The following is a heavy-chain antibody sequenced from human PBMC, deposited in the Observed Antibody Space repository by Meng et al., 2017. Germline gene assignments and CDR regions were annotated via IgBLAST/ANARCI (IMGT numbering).Heavy chain of an antibody. CDR3: EKGGHRHSGRVSYSWFDP. CDR1: GFTFSSYA. Sequence: GESLKISCAASGFTFSSYAMSWVRQAPGKGLEWVSAISVSGGSTYYADSVKGRFTISRDNSKNTLYLQMNSLRAEDTAVYYCEKGGHRHSGRVSYSWFDPWGQGTLVTVSS. V-gene: IGHV3-23*01. J-gene: IGHJ5*02. CDR2: ISVSGGST. D-gene: IGHD1-26*01.